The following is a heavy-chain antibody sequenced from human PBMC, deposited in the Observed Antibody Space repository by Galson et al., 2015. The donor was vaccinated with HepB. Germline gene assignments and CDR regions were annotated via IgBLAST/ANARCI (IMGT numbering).Heavy chain of an antibody. CDR1: GHSLSELS. CDR3: AAGIHSGELVLDDAFDI. V-gene: IGHV1-24*01. J-gene: IGHJ3*02. Sequence: SVKVPCKLSGHSLSELSIHWVRHPPGKAPPWMGGFDPADPEKSYGQKFQGRVSMTEDTSTDTAYMELSSLRSEDTAVYYCAAGIHSGELVLDDAFDIWGQRSMVTVSA. D-gene: IGHD3-16*01. CDR2: FDPADPEK.